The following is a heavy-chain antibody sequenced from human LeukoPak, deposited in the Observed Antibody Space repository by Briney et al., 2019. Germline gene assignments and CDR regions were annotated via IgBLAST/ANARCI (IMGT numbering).Heavy chain of an antibody. CDR3: ARGSYYDFWSGYRKYNWFDP. Sequence: SETLSLTCAVYGGSFSGYYWSWIRQPPGKGLEWIGEINHSGSTNYNPSLKSRVTISVGTSKNQFSLKLSSVTAADTAVYYCARGSYYDFWSGYRKYNWFDPWGQGTLVTVSS. D-gene: IGHD3-3*01. CDR2: INHSGST. J-gene: IGHJ5*02. V-gene: IGHV4-34*01. CDR1: GGSFSGYY.